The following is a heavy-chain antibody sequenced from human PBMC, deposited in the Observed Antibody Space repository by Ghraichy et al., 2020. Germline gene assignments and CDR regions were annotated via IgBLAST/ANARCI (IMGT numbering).Heavy chain of an antibody. J-gene: IGHJ4*02. V-gene: IGHV1-2*02. D-gene: IGHD6-13*01. CDR1: GYTFTGYY. CDR2: INPNSGGT. Sequence: ASVKVSCKASGYTFTGYYMHWVRQAPGQGLEWMGWINPNSGGTNYAQKFQGRVTMTRDTSISTAYMELSRLRSDDTAVYYCAAFAPWEAAAEDYWGQGTLVTVSS. CDR3: AAFAPWEAAAEDY.